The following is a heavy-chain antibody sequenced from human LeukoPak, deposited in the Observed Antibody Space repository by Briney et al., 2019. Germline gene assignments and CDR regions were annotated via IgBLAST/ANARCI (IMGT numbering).Heavy chain of an antibody. Sequence: GGSLRLSCAASGFTFRSYAMSWVRQAPGKGLEWVSAISGSGGSTYYADSVKGRFTISRDNSKNTLYLQMNSLRAEDTAVYYCAKGLRLLGLQHQTFDYWGQGTLVTVSS. J-gene: IGHJ4*02. V-gene: IGHV3-23*01. CDR2: ISGSGGST. CDR1: GFTFRSYA. CDR3: AKGLRLLGLQHQTFDY. D-gene: IGHD5-12*01.